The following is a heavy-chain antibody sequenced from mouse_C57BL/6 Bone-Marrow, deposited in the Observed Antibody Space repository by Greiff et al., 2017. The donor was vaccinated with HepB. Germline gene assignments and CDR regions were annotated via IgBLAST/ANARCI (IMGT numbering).Heavy chain of an antibody. CDR1: GYTFTSYW. V-gene: IGHV1-55*01. J-gene: IGHJ3*01. Sequence: VQLQQPGAELVKPGASVKMSCKASGYTFTSYWLTWVKPRPGQGLEWIGDIYPGSGSTNYNEKLKSKTTLTVDTSSSTAYMQLSSLTSEDSAVYYCARSTTVVGRAYWGQGTLVTVSA. CDR2: IYPGSGST. D-gene: IGHD1-1*01. CDR3: ARSTTVVGRAY.